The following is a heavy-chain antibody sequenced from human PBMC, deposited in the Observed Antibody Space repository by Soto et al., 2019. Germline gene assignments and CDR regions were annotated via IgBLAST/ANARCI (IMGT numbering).Heavy chain of an antibody. CDR3: ARVLYECWSGYHTPDIHRAFDI. J-gene: IGHJ3*02. V-gene: IGHV4-34*01. Sequence: QVQLQQWGAGLLKPSETLSLTCAVYGGSFSGYYWSWIRQPPGKGLEWIGEINHSGSTNYNPSLKSRVTISVDTSKNHFSLKLSSVTAADTAVYYCARVLYECWSGYHTPDIHRAFDIWGQGTMVTVSS. D-gene: IGHD3-3*01. CDR2: INHSGST. CDR1: GGSFSGYY.